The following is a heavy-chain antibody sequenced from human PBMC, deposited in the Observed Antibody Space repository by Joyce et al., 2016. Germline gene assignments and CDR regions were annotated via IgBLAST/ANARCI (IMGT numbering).Heavy chain of an antibody. CDR3: VRGISARPGGPNWFDP. Sequence: EVQLVESGGGLVQPGGSLRLSCAASGFSFSGYWIHWVRQAPGKGRVWVSRMSTDGGSTRVADSVKGRFTISRDNAKNTLYLQRNRLRAEDTAVYYCVRGISARPGGPNWFDPWGQGTLVTVSS. D-gene: IGHD6-6*01. J-gene: IGHJ5*02. CDR2: MSTDGGST. CDR1: GFSFSGYW. V-gene: IGHV3-74*01.